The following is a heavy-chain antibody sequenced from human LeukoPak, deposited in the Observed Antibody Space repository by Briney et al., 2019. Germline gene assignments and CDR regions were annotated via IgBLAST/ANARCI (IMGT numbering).Heavy chain of an antibody. D-gene: IGHD3-10*01. J-gene: IGHJ3*02. CDR1: GYTFTSYA. V-gene: IGHV1-3*01. CDR2: INAGNGNT. CDR3: ARGLALWFGELSGDHDAFDI. Sequence: ASVKVSCKASGYTFTSYAMHWVRQAPGQRLEWMGWINAGNGNTKYSQKFQGRVTITRDTSASTAYMELSSLRSEDTAVYYCARGLALWFGELSGDHDAFDIWGQGTMVTVSS.